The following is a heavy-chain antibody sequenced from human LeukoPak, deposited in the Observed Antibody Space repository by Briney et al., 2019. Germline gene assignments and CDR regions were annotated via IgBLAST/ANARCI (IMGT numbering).Heavy chain of an antibody. D-gene: IGHD3-3*01. CDR3: ARDSTIFGVVRAFDI. J-gene: IGHJ3*02. V-gene: IGHV4-31*03. Sequence: SETLPPTCTVSGGSISSGGYYWSWIRQHPGKGLEWIGYIYYSGSTYYNPSLKSRVTISVDTSKNQFSLKLSSVTAADTAVYYCARDSTIFGVVRAFDIWGQGTMVTVSS. CDR1: GGSISSGGYY. CDR2: IYYSGST.